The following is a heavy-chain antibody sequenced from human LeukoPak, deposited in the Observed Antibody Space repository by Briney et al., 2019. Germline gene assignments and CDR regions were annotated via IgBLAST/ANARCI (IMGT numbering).Heavy chain of an antibody. J-gene: IGHJ4*02. Sequence: LXFVSTIGLSDDSTNYADSVKGRFTVSRDNSKNTLYLLMNSLRAEDTARYYCARDPNWGSGYWGQGTLVTVSS. CDR3: ARDPNWGSGY. V-gene: IGHV3-23*01. D-gene: IGHD7-27*01. CDR2: IGLSDDST.